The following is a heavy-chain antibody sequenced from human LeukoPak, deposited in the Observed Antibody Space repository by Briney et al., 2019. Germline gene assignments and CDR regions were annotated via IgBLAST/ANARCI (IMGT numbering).Heavy chain of an antibody. V-gene: IGHV3-23*01. CDR1: GFTFSRFG. Sequence: GGSLRLSCAASGFTFSRFGMHWVRQAPGQGLEWVSLISGSGRTIYYADSVKGRFTISRDNSKNTLYPQMNSLRAEDTAVYYCAKDLDAFDIWGQGTMVTVSS. CDR2: ISGSGRTI. J-gene: IGHJ3*02. CDR3: AKDLDAFDI.